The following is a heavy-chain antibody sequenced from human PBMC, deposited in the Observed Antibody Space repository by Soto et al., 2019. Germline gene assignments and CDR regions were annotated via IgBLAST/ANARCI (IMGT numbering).Heavy chain of an antibody. CDR3: AKDVADYYDSSGLYDFDY. CDR1: GFTFSSYA. V-gene: IGHV3-23*01. J-gene: IGHJ4*02. Sequence: GGSLRLSCAASGFTFSSYAMSWVRQAPGKGLEWVSAISGSGGSTYYADSVKGRFTISRDNSKNTLYLQMNSLRAEDTAVYYCAKDVADYYDSSGLYDFDYRGQGTLVTVSS. CDR2: ISGSGGST. D-gene: IGHD3-22*01.